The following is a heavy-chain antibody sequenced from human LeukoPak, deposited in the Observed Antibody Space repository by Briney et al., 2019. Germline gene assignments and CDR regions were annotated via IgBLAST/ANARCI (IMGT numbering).Heavy chain of an antibody. CDR3: ASEVSDNDYGDYGGAFDI. D-gene: IGHD4-17*01. CDR2: IYYSGST. CDR1: GGSISSYY. J-gene: IGHJ3*02. Sequence: SETLSLTCAVSGGSISSYYWSWIRQPAGKGLEWIGSIYYSGSTYYNPSLKSRVTISVDTSKNQFSLKLSSVTAADTAVYYCASEVSDNDYGDYGGAFDIWGQGTMVTVSS. V-gene: IGHV4-59*05.